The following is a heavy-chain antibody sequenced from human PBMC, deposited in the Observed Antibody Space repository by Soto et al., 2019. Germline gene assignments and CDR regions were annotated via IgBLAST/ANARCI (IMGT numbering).Heavy chain of an antibody. D-gene: IGHD5-12*01. CDR1: GFSFSTYG. Sequence: EVQLLESGGGLVQPGGSLRLSCAVSGFSFSTYGVTWVRQAPGKGLEWVCGVSGGSGVTHSADSVKGRFTITGDDSKNTVYLQMHSLRVEDTAVYYCAKWHGYGDFWGQGTLVTVSS. CDR3: AKWHGYGDF. V-gene: IGHV3-23*01. J-gene: IGHJ4*02. CDR2: VSGGSGVT.